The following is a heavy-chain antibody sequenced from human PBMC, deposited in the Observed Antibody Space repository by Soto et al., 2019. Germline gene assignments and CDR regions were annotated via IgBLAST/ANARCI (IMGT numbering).Heavy chain of an antibody. CDR1: GFTLSDHH. J-gene: IGHJ6*02. Sequence: GGSLRLSCAASGFTLSDHHMDWVRQAPGKGLEWVGRTRDKANSYTTQFAASVKGRFSISRDDSKNSLYLDMNSLKTEDTAVYFCARAFGDLTLFSVFYLYGMDVWGQGTTVTVSS. D-gene: IGHD3-16*01. CDR3: ARAFGDLTLFSVFYLYGMDV. V-gene: IGHV3-72*01. CDR2: TRDKANSYTT.